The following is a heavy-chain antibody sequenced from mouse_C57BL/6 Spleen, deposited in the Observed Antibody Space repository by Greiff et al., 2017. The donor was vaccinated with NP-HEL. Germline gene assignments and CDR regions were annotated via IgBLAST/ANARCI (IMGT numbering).Heavy chain of an antibody. CDR2: IYPRSGNT. V-gene: IGHV1-81*01. CDR1: GYTFTSYG. Sequence: LQESGAELARPGASVKLSCKASGYTFTSYGISWVKQRTGQGLEWIGEIYPRSGNTYYNEKFKGKATLTADKSSSTAYMELRSLTSEDSAVYFCARSGDYDGGYYAMDYWGQGTSVTVSS. CDR3: ARSGDYDGGYYAMDY. D-gene: IGHD2-4*01. J-gene: IGHJ4*01.